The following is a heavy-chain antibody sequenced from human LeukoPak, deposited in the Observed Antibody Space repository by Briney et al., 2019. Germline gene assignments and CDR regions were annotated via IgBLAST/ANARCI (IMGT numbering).Heavy chain of an antibody. CDR1: GGFISSGNW. J-gene: IGHJ4*02. Sequence: SETLSLTCAVSGGFISSGNWWGWFRQPPGKGLEWIGEIHHSVGINYNPSLKSRIAISMDKSKSHFSLDVTSMTAADTAMYYCARKGPVTIADYWGRGTLVTVSS. CDR3: ARKGPVTIADY. D-gene: IGHD4-11*01. CDR2: IHHSVGI. V-gene: IGHV4-4*02.